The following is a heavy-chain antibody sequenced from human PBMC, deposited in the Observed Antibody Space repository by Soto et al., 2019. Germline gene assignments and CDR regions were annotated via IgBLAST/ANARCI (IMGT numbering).Heavy chain of an antibody. Sequence: GSLRLSCAASGFTFDDYTMHGVRQAPGKGLEWVSMISWDGGNTYYADSVKGRFTISRDNSKNSLYLQMNSLRTEDTALYYCAKDTSWTIDYWGQGALVTVS. J-gene: IGHJ4*02. D-gene: IGHD4-17*01. CDR1: GFTFDDYT. CDR2: ISWDGGNT. V-gene: IGHV3-43*01. CDR3: AKDTSWTIDY.